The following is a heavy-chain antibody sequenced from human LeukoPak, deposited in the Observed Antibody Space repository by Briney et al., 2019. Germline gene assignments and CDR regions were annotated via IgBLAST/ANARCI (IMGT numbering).Heavy chain of an antibody. J-gene: IGHJ4*02. CDR3: ARDRPTGRSRGVVVQ. D-gene: IGHD2-15*01. CDR2: ISSGGTYI. V-gene: IGHV3-21*01. Sequence: PGGSLRLSCVASGFSFSSYNMNWVRQAPGKGLEWVSSISSGGTYIYYAESVRGRSTISRDNTKNFLYLQLSTLRVEDTAVYYCARDRPTGRSRGVVVQWGQGTLVTVSS. CDR1: GFSFSSYN.